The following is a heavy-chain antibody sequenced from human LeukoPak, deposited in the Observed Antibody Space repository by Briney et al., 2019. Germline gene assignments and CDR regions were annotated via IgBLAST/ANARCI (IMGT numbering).Heavy chain of an antibody. V-gene: IGHV1-69*06. D-gene: IGHD2-15*01. CDR1: GYTFTSYG. Sequence: ASVKVSCKASGYTFTSYGISWVRQAPGQGLEWMGGIIPLFGTASYTQRFQGRVTIIADTSTSTVYMEMTSLTSEDTAMYYCARGPRPVEYCSGGSCYTQDYWGQGTLVTVSS. CDR3: ARGPRPVEYCSGGSCYTQDY. J-gene: IGHJ4*02. CDR2: IIPLFGTA.